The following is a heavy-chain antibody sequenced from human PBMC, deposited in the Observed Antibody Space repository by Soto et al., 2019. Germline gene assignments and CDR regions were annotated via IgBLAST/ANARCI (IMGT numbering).Heavy chain of an antibody. CDR2: MTYDGATE. D-gene: IGHD3-3*02. Sequence: QVHLVESGGGVVQPGRSLRLSCAASGFTFNDYVIHWVRQAAGKGLEWVASMTYDGATEYYADSVKGRFTVSRDNSKSTLSLQMNSLSPEDTAVYYCARVRLSTAVNDALDVWGQGTTVTVSS. CDR3: ARVRLSTAVNDALDV. J-gene: IGHJ3*01. CDR1: GFTFNDYV. V-gene: IGHV3-30*14.